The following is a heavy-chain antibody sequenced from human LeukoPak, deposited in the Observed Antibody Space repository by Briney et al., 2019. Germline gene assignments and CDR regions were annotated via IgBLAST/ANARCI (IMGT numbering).Heavy chain of an antibody. J-gene: IGHJ5*02. CDR3: ARDAAGYDP. Sequence: PGGSLRLSCAASGFTFDTFWMSWVRQTPGKGLKWVANIKEDGTKKYYVDSVKGRFTISRDNAENSLYLQMNSLRAEDTAVYYCARDAAGYDPWGQGTLVTVSS. CDR1: GFTFDTFW. V-gene: IGHV3-7*01. CDR2: IKEDGTKK. D-gene: IGHD6-13*01.